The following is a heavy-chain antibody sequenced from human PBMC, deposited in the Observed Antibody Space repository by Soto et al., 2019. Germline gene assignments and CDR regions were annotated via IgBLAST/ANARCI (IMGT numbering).Heavy chain of an antibody. J-gene: IGHJ6*02. CDR2: ISAYNGNT. D-gene: IGHD3-10*01. CDR1: GYTFRNYG. Sequence: ASVKVSCKASGYTFRNYGIGWVRQAPGQGLEWMGWISAYNGNTNYVQKFQGRVTMTTNTFTSTAYMELRSLRSDDTAVYYCARTPSRGQSGSGSYYNSDYYNYVMDVWGQGTTVTVSS. CDR3: ARTPSRGQSGSGSYYNSDYYNYVMDV. V-gene: IGHV1-18*01.